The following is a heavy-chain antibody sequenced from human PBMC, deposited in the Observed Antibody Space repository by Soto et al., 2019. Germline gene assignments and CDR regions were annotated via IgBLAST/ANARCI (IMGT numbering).Heavy chain of an antibody. CDR1: GFTFSSYA. CDR3: AKVSPVLRYFYWLGTFDY. D-gene: IGHD3-9*01. J-gene: IGHJ4*02. V-gene: IGHV3-23*01. Sequence: EVQLLESGGGLVQPGGSLRLSCAASGFTFSSYAMSWVRQAPGKGLEWVSAISGSGGSTYYADSVKGRFTISRDNSKNTLYLQMKSLRAEDSAVYYCAKVSPVLRYFYWLGTFDYWGQGTLVTVSS. CDR2: ISGSGGST.